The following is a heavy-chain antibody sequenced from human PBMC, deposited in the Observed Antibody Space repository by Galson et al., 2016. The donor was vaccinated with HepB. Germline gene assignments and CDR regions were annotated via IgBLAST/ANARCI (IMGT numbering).Heavy chain of an antibody. V-gene: IGHV3-66*01. D-gene: IGHD4/OR15-4a*01. CDR1: GVTVGNNY. J-gene: IGHJ4*02. Sequence: SLRLSCAASGVTVGNNYMNWVRQAPGKGLEWVSLIYSGGNTQYADSVRGRFTISRDSSTDTLYLQMNSLRAEDTAVYYCARDPPGGGAWGQGTLVTVPS. CDR3: ARDPPGGGA. CDR2: IYSGGNT.